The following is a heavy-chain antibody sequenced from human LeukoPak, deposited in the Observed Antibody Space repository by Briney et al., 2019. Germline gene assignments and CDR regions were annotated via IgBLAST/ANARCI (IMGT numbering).Heavy chain of an antibody. CDR1: GFTFSDYY. CDR2: ISSSSSTI. CDR3: ARDSHPLRITIFGVVTI. Sequence: GGSLRLSCAASGFTFSDYYMSWIRQAPGKGLEWVSYISSSSSTIYYADSMKGRFTISRDNAKNSLYLQMNSLRAEDTAVYYCARDSHPLRITIFGVVTIWGQGTLVTVS. V-gene: IGHV3-11*04. D-gene: IGHD3-3*01. J-gene: IGHJ4*02.